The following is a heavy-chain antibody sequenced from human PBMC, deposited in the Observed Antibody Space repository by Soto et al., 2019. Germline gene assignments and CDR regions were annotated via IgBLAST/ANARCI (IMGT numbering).Heavy chain of an antibody. J-gene: IGHJ4*02. CDR1: GFSLYTSGVG. D-gene: IGHD1-7*01. V-gene: IGHV2-5*01. CDR2: IYWNDDK. CDR3: AHLGTNRRIAQGYFDY. Sequence: QITLKESGPTLVKPTQTLTLTCTFSGFSLYTSGVGVGWIRQPPGKALEWLAVIYWNDDKRYSPSLQRRLTITKDTSKNQVVLTMTKMDPVDTATYSCAHLGTNRRIAQGYFDYWGQGTLVTVSS.